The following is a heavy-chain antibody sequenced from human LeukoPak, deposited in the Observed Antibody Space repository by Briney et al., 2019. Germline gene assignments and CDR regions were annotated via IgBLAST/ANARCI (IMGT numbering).Heavy chain of an antibody. J-gene: IGHJ4*02. CDR2: ISANRGNT. CDR3: ARDVNYAFDY. D-gene: IGHD3-16*01. Sequence: ASVKDSCKPSGYSSTRNGISWVRQAPGQRLEWMAWISANRGNTNYAQNFQDRVTLTTDTSTSTAYMELRSLRSDDMAVYYCARDVNYAFDYWGQGTLVTVSS. V-gene: IGHV1-18*03. CDR1: GYSSTRNG.